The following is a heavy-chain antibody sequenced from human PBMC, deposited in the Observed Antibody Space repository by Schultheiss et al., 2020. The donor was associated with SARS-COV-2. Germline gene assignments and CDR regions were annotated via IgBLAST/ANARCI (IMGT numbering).Heavy chain of an antibody. CDR3: ARDGTPHDY. CDR2: VWYDGSNK. J-gene: IGHJ4*02. Sequence: GGSLRLSCAASGFTFSSYAMHWVRQAPGKGLEWVAVVWYDGSNKYYADSVKGRFTISRDNAKNSLYLQMNSLRAEDTAVYYCARDGTPHDYWGQGTLVTVSS. CDR1: GFTFSSYA. V-gene: IGHV3-30-3*01.